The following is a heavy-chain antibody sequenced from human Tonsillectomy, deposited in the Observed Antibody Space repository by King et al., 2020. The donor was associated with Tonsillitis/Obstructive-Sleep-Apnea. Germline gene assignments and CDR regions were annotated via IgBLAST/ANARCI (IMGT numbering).Heavy chain of an antibody. D-gene: IGHD2-2*01. CDR3: EPYCSGPSCSGGVPDY. V-gene: IGHV3-23*04. J-gene: IGHJ4*02. Sequence: VQLVESGGGLVQPGGSLRLSCAASGFTLSSYGMKWVRQAPGKGLEWVSGIRASGSTYYADSVKGRFTISRDNSKNTLNLQMNSLRAEDTAVYYCEPYCSGPSCSGGVPDYWGQGTLVTVSS. CDR1: GFTLSSYG. CDR2: IRASGST.